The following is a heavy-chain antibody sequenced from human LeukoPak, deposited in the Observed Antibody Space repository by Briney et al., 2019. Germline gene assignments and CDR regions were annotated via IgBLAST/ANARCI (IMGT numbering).Heavy chain of an antibody. CDR3: ARGSNTHFYY. D-gene: IGHD2-8*01. CDR1: GFTFSNYD. J-gene: IGHJ4*02. CDR2: IGTAGGT. V-gene: IGHV3-13*04. Sequence: PGGSLRLSCAASGFTFSNYDMHWVRQATGKGLEWVSAIGTAGGTYYPGSVRGRFTMSRENAKNSLYLQMNSLAAGDTAVYYCARGSNTHFYYWGQGILVTVSS.